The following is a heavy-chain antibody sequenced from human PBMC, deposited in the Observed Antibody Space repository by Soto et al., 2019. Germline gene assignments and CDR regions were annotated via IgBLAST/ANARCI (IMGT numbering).Heavy chain of an antibody. D-gene: IGHD3-22*01. J-gene: IGHJ4*02. CDR1: GGSIIDSIYY. V-gene: IGHV4-39*01. CDR2: IYYSGST. CDR3: ARHTYYYDSNGYYELGDFDY. Sequence: SEPLCVTWRVSGGSIIDSIYYWGSIRQPPGKGLEWIGSIYYSGSTYYNPSLKSRVTISVDTSKNQFSLKLSSVTAADTAVYYCARHTYYYDSNGYYELGDFDYWGQGTLVTVSS.